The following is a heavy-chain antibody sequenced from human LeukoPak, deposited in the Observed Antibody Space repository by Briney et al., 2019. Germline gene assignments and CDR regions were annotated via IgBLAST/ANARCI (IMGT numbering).Heavy chain of an antibody. Sequence: PGGSLRLSCAASGFTFSTYAMSWVRQAPGKGLEWVSVIGNSGVRTFYADSVKGRLTISRDNSRNTVHLQMNFLRAEDTAVYFCAKRASGSGTPLYHFDSWGQGALVTVSS. V-gene: IGHV3-23*01. J-gene: IGHJ4*02. CDR1: GFTFSTYA. D-gene: IGHD3-10*01. CDR2: IGNSGVRT. CDR3: AKRASGSGTPLYHFDS.